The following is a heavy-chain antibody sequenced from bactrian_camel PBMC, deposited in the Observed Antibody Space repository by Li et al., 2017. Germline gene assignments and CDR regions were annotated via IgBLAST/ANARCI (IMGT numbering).Heavy chain of an antibody. CDR1: GFAFVEND. CDR3: ATAPMFPA. J-gene: IGHJ6*01. CDR2: ISFSGRTT. D-gene: IGHD3*01. V-gene: IGHV3-1*01. Sequence: VQLVESGGDLLQPGGSLRVSCAASGFAFVENDMIWVRQGAGKGLEWVSTISFSGRTTGYSDSVKDRFTISRDNAKNFLYLQMNNLKTEDTGLYYCATAPMFPAWGQGTQVTVS.